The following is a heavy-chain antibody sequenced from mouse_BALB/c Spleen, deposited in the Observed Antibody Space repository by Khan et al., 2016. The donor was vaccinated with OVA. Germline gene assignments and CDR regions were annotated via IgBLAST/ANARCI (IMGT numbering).Heavy chain of an antibody. D-gene: IGHD1-1*01. CDR2: ITTYSGDT. J-gene: IGHJ4*01. CDR1: GYTFTDYG. CDR3: ARLTLRLDY. V-gene: IGHV1S137*01. Sequence: VQLQESGPELVRPGVSVKISCKGSGYTFTDYGMHWVRQSPAKSLEWIGVITTYSGDTNYNQKLKGKATMTVDKSSSTAYMELARFTSEDSAIYYCARLTLRLDYWGQGTSVTVSS.